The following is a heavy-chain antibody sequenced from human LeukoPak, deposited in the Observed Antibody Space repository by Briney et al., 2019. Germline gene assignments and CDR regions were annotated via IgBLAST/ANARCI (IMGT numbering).Heavy chain of an antibody. Sequence: SETLSLTCAVSGGSISSSNWWRWVRQPPGKGLEWIGEIYHSGSTNYNPSLKSRVTISVDKSKNQFSLKLSSVTAADTAVYYCALPHYYYGMDVWGQGTTATVSS. CDR2: IYHSGST. CDR1: GGSISSSNW. J-gene: IGHJ6*02. V-gene: IGHV4-4*02. CDR3: ALPHYYYGMDV.